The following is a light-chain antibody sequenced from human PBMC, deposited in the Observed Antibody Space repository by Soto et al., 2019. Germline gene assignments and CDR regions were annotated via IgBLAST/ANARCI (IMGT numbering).Light chain of an antibody. J-gene: IGKJ1*01. CDR2: GAS. Sequence: EVAMAPTPVTLSVSPCERAALSCRASQRVNINLAWYQQKPGQAPRLLIYGASTRATGIPARFSGSGSGTEFTLTISSLQSEDFGVYYCQQYNNWPRTFGQGTKVDIK. V-gene: IGKV3-15*01. CDR3: QQYNNWPRT. CDR1: QRVNIN.